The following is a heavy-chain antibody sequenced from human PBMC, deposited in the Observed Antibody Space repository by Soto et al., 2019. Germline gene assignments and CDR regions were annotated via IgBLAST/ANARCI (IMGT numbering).Heavy chain of an antibody. J-gene: IGHJ6*02. D-gene: IGHD2-2*01. Sequence: GASSKGSCKASGYTFTKYGFSLGGQAPGQGLEWLGWITTYNGNTYYAEKLQGRVTMTRDTSTSTVYMELRSLRSDDTAVYYCARGGEDILVVPRNGMDVWGQGTTVTVSS. CDR3: ARGGEDILVVPRNGMDV. CDR2: ITTYNGNT. CDR1: GYTFTKYG. V-gene: IGHV1-18*01.